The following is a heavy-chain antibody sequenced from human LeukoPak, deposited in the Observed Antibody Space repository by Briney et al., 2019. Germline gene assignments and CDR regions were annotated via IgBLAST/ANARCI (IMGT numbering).Heavy chain of an antibody. CDR3: ANIAMAGIDY. J-gene: IGHJ4*02. CDR2: ISGSGGST. Sequence: GGSLRLSCAASAFTFSGYATRWCRQAPGKGLEWVSGISGSGGSTYYADSVKGRFTISRDNSKNTLYLQMNSLRAEETAVYECANIAMAGIDYWGQGTLVTVSS. CDR1: AFTFSGYA. D-gene: IGHD6-19*01. V-gene: IGHV3-23*01.